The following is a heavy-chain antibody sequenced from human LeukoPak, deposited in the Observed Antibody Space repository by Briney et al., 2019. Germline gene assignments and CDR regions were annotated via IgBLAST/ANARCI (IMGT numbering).Heavy chain of an antibody. Sequence: ASVKVSCKASRYTFTGYYMHWVRQAPGQGLEWMGWINPNSGGTNYAQRFQGRVTMTRDTSISTAYMELSRLTSDDTAVYYCARVGAGQGSSWYGDYWGQGTLVTVSS. CDR2: INPNSGGT. D-gene: IGHD6-13*01. J-gene: IGHJ4*02. V-gene: IGHV1-2*02. CDR1: RYTFTGYY. CDR3: ARVGAGQGSSWYGDY.